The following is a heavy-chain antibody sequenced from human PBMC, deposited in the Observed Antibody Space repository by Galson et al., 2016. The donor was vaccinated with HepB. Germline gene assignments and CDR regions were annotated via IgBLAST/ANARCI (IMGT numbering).Heavy chain of an antibody. CDR2: ITETGSFA. V-gene: IGHV3-23*01. CDR1: GFSLSSSA. CDR3: GRDSPTMTTRYPYHVDV. J-gene: IGHJ6*04. D-gene: IGHD4-17*01. Sequence: SLRLSCAASGFSLSSSAMTWVRQAPGRGLEWVSAITETGSFAYYADSVRGRFTLSRDTSKNTVYLQMNYLRADDTALYYCGRDSPTMTTRYPYHVDVWGKGTAVTVSS.